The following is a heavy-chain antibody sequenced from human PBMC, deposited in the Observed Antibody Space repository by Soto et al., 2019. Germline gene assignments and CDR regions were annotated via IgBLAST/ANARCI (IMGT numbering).Heavy chain of an antibody. Sequence: QVQLVQSGAEVKKPGASVNVSCRASGYTFNDYFLHWVRQAPGQGLEWMGWINPNSGSTHFAEKFEGLVTMTRDASFTTVSLVINMLRSDDTAVYYCARVTATSPDAWLDPWGQGTLVTVSS. CDR2: INPNSGST. J-gene: IGHJ5*02. CDR3: ARVTATSPDAWLDP. D-gene: IGHD4-4*01. V-gene: IGHV1-2*04. CDR1: GYTFNDYF.